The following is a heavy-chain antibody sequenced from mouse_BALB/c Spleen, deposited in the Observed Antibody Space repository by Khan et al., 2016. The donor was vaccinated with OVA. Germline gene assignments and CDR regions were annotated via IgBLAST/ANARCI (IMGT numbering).Heavy chain of an antibody. V-gene: IGHV3-2*02. J-gene: IGHJ1*01. Sequence: EVELVESGPGLVKPSQSLSLTCTVTGYSITSDYAWNWIRQFPGNKLEWMGYINYSGSTSYIPSLKSRISITLDTSKNQFFLQLNSVTTEDTATYYCAYGSSYWYFDVWGAGTTVTVSS. D-gene: IGHD1-1*01. CDR3: AYGSSYWYFDV. CDR1: GYSITSDYA. CDR2: INYSGST.